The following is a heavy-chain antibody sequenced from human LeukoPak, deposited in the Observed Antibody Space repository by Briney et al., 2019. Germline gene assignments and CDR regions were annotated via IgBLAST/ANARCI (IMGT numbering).Heavy chain of an antibody. D-gene: IGHD3-10*01. Sequence: SETLSLTCTVSGGSISSYYWSWIRQPAGKGLEWIGRIYTSGSINYNPSLKSRVTMSVDTSKNQFSLKLSSVTAADTAVYYCAREVRGQQKPSGNYYYYYMDVWGKGTTVTVSS. V-gene: IGHV4-4*07. J-gene: IGHJ6*03. CDR3: AREVRGQQKPSGNYYYYYMDV. CDR2: IYTSGSI. CDR1: GGSISSYY.